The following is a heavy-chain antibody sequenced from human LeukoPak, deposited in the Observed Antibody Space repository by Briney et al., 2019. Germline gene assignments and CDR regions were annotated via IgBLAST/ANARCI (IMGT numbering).Heavy chain of an antibody. CDR3: ASTEQQLVLDWFDP. V-gene: IGHV4-39*07. J-gene: IGHJ5*02. CDR1: GGSISSSSYY. Sequence: SETLSLTCTVSGGSISSSSYYWGWIRQPPGKGLEWIGSIYYSGSTYYNPSLKSRVTISVDTSKHQFSMKLSSVTATDTAGYYCASTEQQLVLDWFDPWGQGTLVTVSS. D-gene: IGHD6-13*01. CDR2: IYYSGST.